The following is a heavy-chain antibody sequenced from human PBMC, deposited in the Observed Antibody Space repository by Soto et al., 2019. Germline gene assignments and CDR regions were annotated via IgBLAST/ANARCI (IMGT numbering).Heavy chain of an antibody. CDR2: ISTYNGNT. V-gene: IGHV1-18*01. CDR3: ARGPTDYYDNSANYFLDY. CDR1: GYTFITYG. D-gene: IGHD3-22*01. J-gene: IGHJ4*02. Sequence: QVQLGQSGAEVKKPGASVKVSCKASGYTFITYGVRWVRQAPGQGLDWLGWISTYNGNTRYAERLQGRVTMTTDKNTNTAYMELRNLRSDDTAVYYCARGPTDYYDNSANYFLDYWGQGTLVTVSS.